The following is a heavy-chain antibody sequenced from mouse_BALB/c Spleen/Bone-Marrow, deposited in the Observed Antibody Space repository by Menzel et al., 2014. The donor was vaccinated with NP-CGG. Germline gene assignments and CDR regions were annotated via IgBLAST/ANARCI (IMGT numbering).Heavy chain of an antibody. J-gene: IGHJ4*01. CDR2: IDSETGGT. CDR1: GYTFTDHE. V-gene: IGHV1-15*01. D-gene: IGHD2-3*01. CDR3: ARKSQRAYDSMMY. Sequence: AQLQQSGSELVRLGASVTLSCKASGYTFTDHETHRLKQTPVHGLEWIAAIDSETGGTAFNQKFKGKATPTANKSSSTAYMELRSLTSEDSAVYFCARKSQRAYDSMMYWGPGTSVTVSS.